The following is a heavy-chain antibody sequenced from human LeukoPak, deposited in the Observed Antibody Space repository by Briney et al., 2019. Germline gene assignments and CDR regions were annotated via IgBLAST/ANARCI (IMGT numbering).Heavy chain of an antibody. J-gene: IGHJ4*02. D-gene: IGHD6-19*01. V-gene: IGHV3-30*18. Sequence: PGGSLRLSCAASGFTFSSYGMHWVRQAPGKGLEWVAVISYDGSNKYYADSVKGRFTISRDNSKNTLYLQMNSLRAEDTAVYYCAKXRLXYSSGPPFDYWGQGTLVTVSS. CDR2: ISYDGSNK. CDR3: AKXRLXYSSGPPFDY. CDR1: GFTFSSYG.